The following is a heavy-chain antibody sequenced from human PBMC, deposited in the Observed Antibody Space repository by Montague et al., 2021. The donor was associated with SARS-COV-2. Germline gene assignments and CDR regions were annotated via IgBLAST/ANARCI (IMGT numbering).Heavy chain of an antibody. CDR3: ARDGHIAARPADYYGMDV. V-gene: IGHV4-59*01. CDR1: GGSSSSGY. Sequence: SETLSLTCTVYGGSSSSGYWGWIRQPPGKRLEWIGYINYSGGTNYNPSLKSRVTISVDTSKNQFSLKLSSVTAADTAVYYCARDGHIAARPADYYGMDVWGQVPPAPGSS. CDR2: INYSGGT. D-gene: IGHD6-6*01. J-gene: IGHJ6*01.